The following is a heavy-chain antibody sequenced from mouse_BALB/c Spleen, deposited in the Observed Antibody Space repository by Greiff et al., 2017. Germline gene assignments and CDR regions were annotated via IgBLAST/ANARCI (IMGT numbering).Heavy chain of an antibody. D-gene: IGHD2-3*01. CDR1: GFSLTSYG. CDR3: ARKDGYYPWYFDV. V-gene: IGHV2-2*02. Sequence: QVQLKESGPGLVQPSQSLSITCTVSGFSLTSYGVHWVRQSPGKGLEWLGVIWSGGSTDYNAAFISRLSISKDNSKSQVFFKMNSLQANDTAIYYCARKDGYYPWYFDVWGAGTTVTVSS. CDR2: IWSGGST. J-gene: IGHJ1*01.